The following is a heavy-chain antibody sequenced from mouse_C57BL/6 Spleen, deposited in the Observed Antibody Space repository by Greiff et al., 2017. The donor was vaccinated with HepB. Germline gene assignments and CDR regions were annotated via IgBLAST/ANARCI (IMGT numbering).Heavy chain of an antibody. V-gene: IGHV2-2*01. CDR3: ARPYYSNPYYFDY. D-gene: IGHD2-5*01. CDR1: GFSLTSYG. CDR2: IWSGGST. Sequence: QVQLQQSGPGLVQPSQSLSITCTVSGFSLTSYGVHWVRQSPGKGLEWLGVIWSGGSTDYNAAFISRLSISKDNSKSQVFFKMNSLQADDTAIYYCARPYYSNPYYFDYWGQGTTLTVSS. J-gene: IGHJ2*01.